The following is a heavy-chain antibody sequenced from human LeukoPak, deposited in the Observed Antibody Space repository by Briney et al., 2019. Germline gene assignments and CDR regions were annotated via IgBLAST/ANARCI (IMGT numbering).Heavy chain of an antibody. J-gene: IGHJ6*02. V-gene: IGHV5-51*01. D-gene: IGHD6-13*01. Sequence: GESLKISCKGSGYSFTSYWIAWVRQVPGKGLEWMGNIYPGDSDRRYSPSFQGLVTISADKSVSTAYLQWSSLRASDTAIYYCVVQAALGTSGVWGQGTTVTVSS. CDR1: GYSFTSYW. CDR2: IYPGDSDR. CDR3: VVQAALGTSGV.